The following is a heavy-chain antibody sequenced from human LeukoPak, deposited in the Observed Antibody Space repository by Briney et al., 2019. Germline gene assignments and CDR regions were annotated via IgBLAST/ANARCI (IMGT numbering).Heavy chain of an antibody. V-gene: IGHV4-59*01. CDR3: ATVVRDDILTGYYIDY. Sequence: SETLSLTCTVSGGSISSYYWSWIRQPPGKGLDWIGYIYYSGSTKYNPSFKSRVTISVDTSKHQFSLKLISVTAADTAVYYCATVVRDDILTGYYIDYWGQGTLVTVSS. CDR2: IYYSGST. CDR1: GGSISSYY. J-gene: IGHJ4*02. D-gene: IGHD3-9*01.